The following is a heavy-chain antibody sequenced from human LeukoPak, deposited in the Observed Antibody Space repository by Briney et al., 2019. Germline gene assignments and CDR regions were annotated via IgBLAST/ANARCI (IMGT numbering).Heavy chain of an antibody. D-gene: IGHD4-23*01. CDR2: ISGSSSYI. CDR1: GFTFSSYS. Sequence: GGSLRLSCAASGFTFSSYSMNWVRQAPGKGLEWVSSISGSSSYIYYADSVKGRFTISRDNAKNSLYVQMNSLRAEDTAVYYCARRAGGYSHPYDYWGQGILVTVSS. V-gene: IGHV3-21*01. J-gene: IGHJ4*02. CDR3: ARRAGGYSHPYDY.